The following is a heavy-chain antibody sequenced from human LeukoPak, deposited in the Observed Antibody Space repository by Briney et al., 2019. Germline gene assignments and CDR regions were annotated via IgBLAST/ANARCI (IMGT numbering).Heavy chain of an antibody. J-gene: IGHJ4*02. CDR2: IAHSGST. CDR1: GVSISSSTYY. V-gene: IGHV4-39*07. CDR3: ARDSWLLHIDF. Sequence: SETLSLTCTVSGVSISSSTYYWGWIRQPPGKGVEWIGSIAHSGSTYYNSSLKSLVTISLDTSKNQFSLKLNSVTAADTAVYYCARDSWLLHIDFWGQGILVTVSS. D-gene: IGHD5-12*01.